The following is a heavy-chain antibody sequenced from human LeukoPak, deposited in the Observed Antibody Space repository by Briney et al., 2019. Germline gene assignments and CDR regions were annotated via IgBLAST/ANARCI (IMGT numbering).Heavy chain of an antibody. CDR2: MIPIFGTA. V-gene: IGHV1-69*05. Sequence: ASVTVSCKASGGTFNSYAISWVRQAPGPGLEWMGGMIPIFGTANYAQKFQGRVTITTDESTSTAYMELSSLRSEDTAVYCCASRAGYGSGIYDYWGQGTLVTVSS. J-gene: IGHJ4*02. CDR1: GGTFNSYA. CDR3: ASRAGYGSGIYDY. D-gene: IGHD2-15*01.